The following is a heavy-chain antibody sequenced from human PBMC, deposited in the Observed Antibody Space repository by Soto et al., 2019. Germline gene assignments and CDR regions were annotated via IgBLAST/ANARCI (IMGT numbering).Heavy chain of an antibody. D-gene: IGHD5-18*01. CDR2: ISGSGGST. CDR3: AKPNSYGYRDFGY. V-gene: IGHV3-23*01. J-gene: IGHJ4*02. Sequence: EVQLLESGGGLVQPGGSLRLSCAASGFTFSSYAMSWVRQAPGKGLEWVSTISGSGGSTYYADSVKARFTISRDNSKNTVYLQLNSLRAEDTAVYYCAKPNSYGYRDFGYWGQGTLVTVSS. CDR1: GFTFSSYA.